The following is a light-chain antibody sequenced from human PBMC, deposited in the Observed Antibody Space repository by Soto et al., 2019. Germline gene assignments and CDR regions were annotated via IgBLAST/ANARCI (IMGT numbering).Light chain of an antibody. Sequence: DIQITQSPASRFSSLLGNIRITFRASQSLSSYLAWYQQKPGRAPKLLIFDASSLERGVPSRFSGSGSGTEFRLTISSLQPDDFATYYCQQYNSYCTFGQGAKVDIK. CDR3: QQYNSYCT. CDR1: QSLSSY. CDR2: DAS. V-gene: IGKV1-5*01. J-gene: IGKJ1*01.